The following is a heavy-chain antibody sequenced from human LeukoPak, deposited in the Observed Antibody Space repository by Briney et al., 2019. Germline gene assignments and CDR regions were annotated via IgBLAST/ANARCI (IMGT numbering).Heavy chain of an antibody. CDR2: IIPIFGTA. J-gene: IGHJ4*02. V-gene: IGHV1-69*06. CDR3: ARAGMITFGGVSQFDY. Sequence: ASVKVSCKASGGTFSSYAISWVRQAPGQGLEWMGGIIPIFGTANYAQKFQGRVTITADKSTSTAYMELSSLRSEDTAVYYCARAGMITFGGVSQFDYWGQGTLVTVSS. D-gene: IGHD3-16*01. CDR1: GGTFSSYA.